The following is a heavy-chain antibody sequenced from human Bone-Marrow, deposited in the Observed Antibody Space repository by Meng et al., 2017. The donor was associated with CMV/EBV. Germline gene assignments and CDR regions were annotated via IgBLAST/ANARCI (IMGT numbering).Heavy chain of an antibody. J-gene: IGHJ5*01. D-gene: IGHD3-3*01. CDR2: IGSSRSSYI. CDR3: TRDSGVGVVIDS. CDR1: GFTFGRHS. V-gene: IGHV3-21*01. Sequence: GESLKISCVTSGFTFGRHSMNWVRQAPGRGLECVSTIGSSRSSYIYYRDSVKGRFTISRDNAKNSLYLHMNSLRAEDTAVYYCTRDSGVGVVIDSWGQGTLVTFSS.